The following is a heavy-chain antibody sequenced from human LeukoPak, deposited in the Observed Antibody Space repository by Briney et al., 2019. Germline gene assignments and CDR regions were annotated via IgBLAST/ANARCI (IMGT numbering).Heavy chain of an antibody. J-gene: IGHJ4*02. D-gene: IGHD4-17*01. CDR1: GGTFSSYA. CDR3: ARDRHDYGDYYFDY. Sequence: ASVTVSCKASGGTFSSYAISWVRQAPGQGLEWMGRIIPILGIANYAQKFQGRVTITADKSTSTAYMELSSLRSEDTAVYYCARDRHDYGDYYFDYWGQGTLVTVSS. CDR2: IIPILGIA. V-gene: IGHV1-69*04.